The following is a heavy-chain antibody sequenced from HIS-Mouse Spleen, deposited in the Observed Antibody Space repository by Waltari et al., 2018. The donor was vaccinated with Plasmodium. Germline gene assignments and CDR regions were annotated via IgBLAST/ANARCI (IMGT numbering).Heavy chain of an antibody. Sequence: QVQLVESGGGVVQPGRSLSLSCAASGFPFSSYGMHWVRQAPGKGLEWVAVRSYDGSNKYYADSGKGRFTISRDNSKNTLYLQMNSLRAEDTAVYYCAKAQGVINFDYWGQGTLVTVSS. J-gene: IGHJ4*02. CDR3: AKAQGVINFDY. D-gene: IGHD3-16*01. CDR2: RSYDGSNK. CDR1: GFPFSSYG. V-gene: IGHV3-30*18.